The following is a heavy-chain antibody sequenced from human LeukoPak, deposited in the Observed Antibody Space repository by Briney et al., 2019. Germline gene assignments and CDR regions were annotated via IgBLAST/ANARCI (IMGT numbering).Heavy chain of an antibody. V-gene: IGHV3-48*03. D-gene: IGHD2-2*01. Sequence: GGSLKLSCAAFGFTFSSYEMNWVRQAPGKGLEWVSYISSSGSTIYYADSVKGRFTISRDNAKNSLYLQMNSLRAEDTAVYYCARSGYCSSTSCYEGNFDYWGQGTLVTVSS. CDR1: GFTFSSYE. J-gene: IGHJ4*02. CDR3: ARSGYCSSTSCYEGNFDY. CDR2: ISSSGSTI.